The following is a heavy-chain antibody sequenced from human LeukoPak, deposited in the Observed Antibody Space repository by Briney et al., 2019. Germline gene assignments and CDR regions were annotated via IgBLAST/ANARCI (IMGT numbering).Heavy chain of an antibody. D-gene: IGHD2-21*02. CDR3: ARDPLEYCGGDCYPGF. CDR1: GYTFTSYG. CDR2: ISAYNGNT. J-gene: IGHJ4*02. Sequence: EASVKVSCKASGYTFTSYGISWVRQAPGQGLEWMGWISAYNGNTNYAQKLQGRVTLTTDTSTRTAYMELRSLRSDDTAVYYCARDPLEYCGGDCYPGFWGQGTLVTVSS. V-gene: IGHV1-18*01.